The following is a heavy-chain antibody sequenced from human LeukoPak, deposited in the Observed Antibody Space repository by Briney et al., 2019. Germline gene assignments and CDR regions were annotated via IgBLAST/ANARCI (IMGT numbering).Heavy chain of an antibody. CDR2: IYYSGST. CDR3: ARAVMYSGSYGWFDP. J-gene: IGHJ5*02. Sequence: SETLSLTCTVSGGSISSSSYYWGWIRQPPGKGLEWIGSIYYSGSTYYNPSLKSRVTISVDTSKNQFSLKLSSVTAADTAVYYCARAVMYSGSYGWFDPWGQGTLVTVSS. D-gene: IGHD1-26*01. V-gene: IGHV4-39*07. CDR1: GGSISSSSYY.